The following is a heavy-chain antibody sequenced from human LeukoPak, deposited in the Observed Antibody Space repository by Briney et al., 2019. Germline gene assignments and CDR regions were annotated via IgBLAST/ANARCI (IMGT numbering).Heavy chain of an antibody. CDR2: IYPGDSVT. J-gene: IGHJ4*02. D-gene: IGHD2-2*01. Sequence: GESLNISCNGSGYSFTSYWISWMRQIPGKGLEWMGIIYPGDSVTRYRPSFQGQFTISTDKSSSTAYLQWSSPKASDTTMYYCARSGCTSCYAGYWGQGTLVTVSS. CDR1: GYSFTSYW. CDR3: ARSGCTSCYAGY. V-gene: IGHV5-51*01.